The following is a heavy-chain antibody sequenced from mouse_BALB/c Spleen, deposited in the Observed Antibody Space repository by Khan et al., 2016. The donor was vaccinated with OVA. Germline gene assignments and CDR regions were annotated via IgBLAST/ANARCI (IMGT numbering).Heavy chain of an antibody. CDR1: GYTFTNYV. CDR3: AREASSWDFSFPY. Sequence: VQLKESGPELVEPGASVKMSYKASGYTFTNYVMHWVKQKPGQGLEWIGYINPYNAGTRYNEKFKGKATLTSDISSTTAYMELSSLTSEDSAVYSCAREASSWDFSFPYWGQGTLVTVSA. J-gene: IGHJ3*01. V-gene: IGHV1S136*01. D-gene: IGHD4-1*01. CDR2: INPYNAGT.